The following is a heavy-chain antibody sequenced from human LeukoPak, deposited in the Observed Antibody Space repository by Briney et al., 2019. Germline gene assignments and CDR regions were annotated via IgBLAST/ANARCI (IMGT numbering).Heavy chain of an antibody. CDR1: GNLYGTHW. V-gene: IGHV5-51*01. CDR2: IYPDDSDT. Sequence: SGESLKISCRASGNLYGTHWIAWVRPMPGKGLQWMGIIYPDDSDTRYSPSFEGQVTISADRSTDTAYLQWNTLKSSDTAIYYCARLQSAPNFFDLNWFDPWGQGTVVIVSS. D-gene: IGHD3-9*01. CDR3: ARLQSAPNFFDLNWFDP. J-gene: IGHJ5*02.